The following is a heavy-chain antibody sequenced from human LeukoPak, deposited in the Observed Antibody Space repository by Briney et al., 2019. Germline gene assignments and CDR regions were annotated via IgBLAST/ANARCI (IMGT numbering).Heavy chain of an antibody. D-gene: IGHD1-26*01. J-gene: IGHJ4*02. CDR1: GFTFSSYS. CDR3: ARGATTRIDY. V-gene: IGHV3-21*01. CDR2: ISSSSSYI. Sequence: GRSLRLSCAASGFTFSSYSMNWVRQAPGKGLEWVSSISSSSSYIYYADSVKGRFTISRDNAKNSLYLQMNSLRAEDTAVYYCARGATTRIDYWGQGTLVTVSS.